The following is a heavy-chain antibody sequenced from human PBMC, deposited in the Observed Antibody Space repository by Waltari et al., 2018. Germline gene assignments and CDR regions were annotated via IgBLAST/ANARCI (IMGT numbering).Heavy chain of an antibody. CDR3: ASSLYGDYTQIWGRVFDY. V-gene: IGHV3-23*01. CDR1: VFTFRSYS. CDR2: ISGSGGST. Sequence: VQLLESGGGLVQSGGSLRLSGAASVFTFRSYSMNWVRQAPGKGVVWVSVISGSGGSTDYVDSVKGRFTISRDNSKNTLYLQMNNLRVEDTAVYYCASSLYGDYTQIWGRVFDYWGQGTLVTVSS. D-gene: IGHD4-17*01. J-gene: IGHJ4*02.